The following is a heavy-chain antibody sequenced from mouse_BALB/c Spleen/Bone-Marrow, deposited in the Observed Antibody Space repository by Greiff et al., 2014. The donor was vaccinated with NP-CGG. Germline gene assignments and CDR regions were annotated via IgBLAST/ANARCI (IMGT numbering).Heavy chain of an antibody. V-gene: IGHV1S130*01. Sequence: LVESGSVLVRPGASVKLSCKASGYTFPSSWMHWAKQRPGQGLEWIGDIHPNSGNTNYNEKFRGKATLTVDTSSNTAYVDLSSLTSEDSAVYYCARSYRFWYFDVWGAGTTVTVSS. D-gene: IGHD2-14*01. CDR3: ARSYRFWYFDV. CDR1: GYTFPSSW. CDR2: IHPNSGNT. J-gene: IGHJ1*01.